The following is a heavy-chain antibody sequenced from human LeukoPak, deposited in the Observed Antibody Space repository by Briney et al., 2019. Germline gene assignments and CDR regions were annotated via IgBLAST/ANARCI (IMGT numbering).Heavy chain of an antibody. CDR3: ARIRPGNYFDY. J-gene: IGHJ4*02. CDR1: GFTFSIYW. CDR2: IKEDGSEE. V-gene: IGHV3-7*01. Sequence: GGSLRLSCTASGFTFSIYWMSWVRQAPGKGLEWVASIKEDGSEEHYVDSVKGRFTISRDNARNSVHVQMNSLRAEDTAVYFCARIRPGNYFDYWGQGAQVTVSS. D-gene: IGHD6-6*01.